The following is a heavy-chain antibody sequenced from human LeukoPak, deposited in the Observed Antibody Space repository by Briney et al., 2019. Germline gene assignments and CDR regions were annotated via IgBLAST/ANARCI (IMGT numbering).Heavy chain of an antibody. Sequence: GGSLRLSCAASGFTFSSYSMLWVRQAPGKGLEWVSYISSSSSTIYYADSVKGRFTISRDNAKNSLYLQMNSLRAEDTAVYYCAELGITMIAGVWGKGTTVTISS. CDR1: GFTFSSYS. V-gene: IGHV3-48*01. CDR2: ISSSSSTI. D-gene: IGHD3-22*01. J-gene: IGHJ6*04. CDR3: AELGITMIAGV.